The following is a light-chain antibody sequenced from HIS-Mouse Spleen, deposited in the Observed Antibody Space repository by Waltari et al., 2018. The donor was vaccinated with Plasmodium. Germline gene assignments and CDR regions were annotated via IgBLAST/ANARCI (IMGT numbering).Light chain of an antibody. CDR2: KDS. V-gene: IGLV3-27*01. Sequence: SYELTQPSSVSVSPGQTARITCSGDVLAKKYARWFQQKPGQAPGLVIYKDSERPSGIPERLSGSSSGTTVTLTISGAQVEDEADYYCYSAADNNRVFGGGTKLTVL. CDR1: VLAKKY. CDR3: YSAADNNRV. J-gene: IGLJ3*02.